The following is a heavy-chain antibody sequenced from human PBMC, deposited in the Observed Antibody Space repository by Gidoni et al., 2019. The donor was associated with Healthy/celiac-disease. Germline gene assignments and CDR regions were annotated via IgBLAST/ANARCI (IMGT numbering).Heavy chain of an antibody. D-gene: IGHD3-3*01. V-gene: IGHV3-23*01. Sequence: EVQLLASGGGLVQPGGSLRLSCAASGFTFSSSAMRWVRQAPGKGLEWVSAISGSGGSTYYADSVKGRFTISRDNSKNTLYLQMNSLRAEDTAVYYCAKDAGGDENDFWSGYSRFDPWGQGTLVTVSS. J-gene: IGHJ5*02. CDR2: ISGSGGST. CDR3: AKDAGGDENDFWSGYSRFDP. CDR1: GFTFSSSA.